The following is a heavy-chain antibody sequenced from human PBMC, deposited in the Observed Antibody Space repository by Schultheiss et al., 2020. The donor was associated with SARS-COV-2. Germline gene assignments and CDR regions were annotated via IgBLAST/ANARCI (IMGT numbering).Heavy chain of an antibody. CDR1: GGSFSGYY. V-gene: IGHV4-34*01. CDR3: AILSSGYYQYYFDY. J-gene: IGHJ4*02. CDR2: IYHSGST. D-gene: IGHD3-22*01. Sequence: SETLSLTCAVYGGSFSGYYWSWIRQPPGKGLEWIGEIYHSGSTNYNPSLKSRVTISVDKSKNQFSLKLSSVTAADTAVYYCAILSSGYYQYYFDYWGQGTLVTVSS.